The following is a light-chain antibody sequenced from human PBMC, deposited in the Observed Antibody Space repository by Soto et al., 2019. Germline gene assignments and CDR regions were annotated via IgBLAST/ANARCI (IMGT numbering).Light chain of an antibody. V-gene: IGLV2-18*01. Sequence: QSALTQPPSVSGSPGQSVTISCTGTSTDFVSYNRVSWYQQPPGTAPKLMIYEVSKRPSGVPDRFSGSKSGNTASLTISGLQAADEADYYCSLYTSDNAYVFGTGTNVTVL. CDR1: STDFVSYNR. CDR2: EVS. CDR3: SLYTSDNAYV. J-gene: IGLJ1*01.